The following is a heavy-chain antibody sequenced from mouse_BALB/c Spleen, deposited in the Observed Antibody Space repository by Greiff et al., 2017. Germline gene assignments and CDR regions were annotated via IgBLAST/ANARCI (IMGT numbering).Heavy chain of an antibody. D-gene: IGHD4-1*02. CDR2: ISDGGSYT. Sequence: VQVVESGGGLVKPGGSLKLSCAASGFTFSDYYMYWVRQTPEKRLEWVATISDGGSYTYYPDSVKGRFTISRDNAKNNLYLQMSSLKSEDTAMYYCARGAPQLGRGFAYWGQGTLVTVSA. V-gene: IGHV5-4*02. J-gene: IGHJ3*01. CDR3: ARGAPQLGRGFAY. CDR1: GFTFSDYY.